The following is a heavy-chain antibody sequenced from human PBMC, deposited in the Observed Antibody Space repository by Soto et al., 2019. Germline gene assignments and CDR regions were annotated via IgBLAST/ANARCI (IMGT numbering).Heavy chain of an antibody. CDR3: ARDEGCSGGSCYPEGWFDP. CDR1: GYTFTSYG. J-gene: IGHJ5*02. Sequence: QVQLVQSGAEVKKPGASVKVSCKASGYTFTSYGISWVRQAPGQGLEWMGWISAYNGNTNYAQKLQGRVTMTTDTAQRTAYMELRSLRSDDTAVYYCARDEGCSGGSCYPEGWFDPWGQGTLVTVSS. CDR2: ISAYNGNT. V-gene: IGHV1-18*01. D-gene: IGHD2-15*01.